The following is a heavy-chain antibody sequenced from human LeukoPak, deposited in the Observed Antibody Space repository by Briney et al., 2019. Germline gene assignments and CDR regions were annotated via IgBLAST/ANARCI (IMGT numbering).Heavy chain of an antibody. Sequence: SETLSLTCTVSGGSISSYYWSRIRQPPGKGLEWIGYIYYSGSTGYNPSLKSRVTISVDASKNQFSLKLSSVTAADTAVYYCATLRYCGGGSCFPKYFQHWGQGTLVTVSS. CDR2: IYYSGST. D-gene: IGHD2-15*01. J-gene: IGHJ1*01. CDR1: GGSISSYY. V-gene: IGHV4-59*08. CDR3: ATLRYCGGGSCFPKYFQH.